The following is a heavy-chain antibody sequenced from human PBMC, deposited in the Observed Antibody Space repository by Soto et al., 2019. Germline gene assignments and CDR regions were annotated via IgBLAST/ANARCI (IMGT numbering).Heavy chain of an antibody. CDR1: GYTFTSYY. Sequence: ASVKVSCKASGYTFTSYYMHWVRQAPGQGLEWMGIINPSGGSTSYAQKFQGRVTMTRDTSTSTVYMELSSLRSEDTAVYYCARDGNPAVPAAMEGRNYYYYMDVWGKGTTVTVSS. D-gene: IGHD2-2*01. J-gene: IGHJ6*03. CDR3: ARDGNPAVPAAMEGRNYYYYMDV. CDR2: INPSGGST. V-gene: IGHV1-46*03.